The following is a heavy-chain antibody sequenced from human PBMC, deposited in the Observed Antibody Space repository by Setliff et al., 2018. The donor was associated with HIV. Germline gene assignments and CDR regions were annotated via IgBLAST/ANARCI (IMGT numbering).Heavy chain of an antibody. J-gene: IGHJ3*01. CDR3: ARGNYYASGSMAFDL. Sequence: SVKVSCKASGYSFTNYYIHWVRQDPGQGLEWMGGIIPMFGTPNYAQKFQGRVTIAADESKGTAYMERSSLRSEDAAVYYCARGNYYASGSMAFDLWGQGTMVTVSS. CDR1: GYSFTNYY. CDR2: IIPMFGTP. V-gene: IGHV1-69*13. D-gene: IGHD3-10*01.